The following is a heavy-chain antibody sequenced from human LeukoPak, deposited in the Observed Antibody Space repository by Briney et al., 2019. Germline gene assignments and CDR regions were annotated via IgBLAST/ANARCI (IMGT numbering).Heavy chain of an antibody. CDR2: ISAYDGNT. J-gene: IGHJ5*02. V-gene: IGHV1-18*01. D-gene: IGHD3-9*01. Sequence: GASVKVSCKASGYTFTSYGISWVRQAPGQGLEWMGWISAYDGNTDYAQYLQGRVTMTIDTSTSTAYMELRSLRSDDTAVYYCARDGGQSYDILTGYYNNDWFDPWGQGTLVTVSS. CDR1: GYTFTSYG. CDR3: ARDGGQSYDILTGYYNNDWFDP.